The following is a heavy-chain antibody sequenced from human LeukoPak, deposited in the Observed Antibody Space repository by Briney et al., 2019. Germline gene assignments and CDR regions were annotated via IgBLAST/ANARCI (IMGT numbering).Heavy chain of an antibody. CDR3: ARVASGYDVFDI. D-gene: IGHD3-3*01. CDR1: GFTFSSYA. Sequence: GSLRLSCAGSGFTFSSYAMSWIRQPPGKGLEWIGYIYYSGSTNYNPSLKSRVTISVDTSKNQFSLKLSSVTAADTAVFYCARVASGYDVFDIWGQGTMVTVSS. J-gene: IGHJ3*02. CDR2: IYYSGST. V-gene: IGHV4-59*01.